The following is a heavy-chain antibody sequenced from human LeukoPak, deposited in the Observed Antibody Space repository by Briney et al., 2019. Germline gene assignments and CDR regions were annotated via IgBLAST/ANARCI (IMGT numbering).Heavy chain of an antibody. CDR2: IYYSGST. J-gene: IGHJ4*02. D-gene: IGHD2-2*01. V-gene: IGHV4-61*08. CDR3: ARVYQPLTLLDY. Sequence: SETLSLTCTVSGGSVSSGGYYWSWIRQPPGKGLEWIGYIYYSGSTNYNPSLKSRVTISVDTSKNQFSLKLSSVTAADTAVYYCARVYQPLTLLDYWGQGTLVTVSS. CDR1: GGSVSSGGYY.